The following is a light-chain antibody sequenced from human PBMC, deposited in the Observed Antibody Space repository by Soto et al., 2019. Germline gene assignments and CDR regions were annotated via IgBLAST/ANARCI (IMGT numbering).Light chain of an antibody. CDR1: QSVRSY. CDR2: DAS. V-gene: IGKV3-11*01. J-gene: IGKJ4*01. CDR3: HQRSKWPLT. Sequence: EIVLTQSPATLSLSPGERSTLSCRASQSVRSYLAWYQQKPGQAPRLLIYDASNRATDIPARSSGSGSGTDFTLTISSLDPEDSAVYYCHQRSKWPLTFGGGTKVDIK.